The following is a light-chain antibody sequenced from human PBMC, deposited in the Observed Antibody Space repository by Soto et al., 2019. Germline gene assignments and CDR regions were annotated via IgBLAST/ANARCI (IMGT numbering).Light chain of an antibody. V-gene: IGLV2-8*01. CDR1: SSDVGGYNY. Sequence: QSALTQPPSASGSPGQSVTISCTGTSSDVGGYNYVSWYQQHPGKAPKLMIYEVSKRPSGVPDRFSGSKSGNTASLTVSGLQAVDEADYYCSSYAGSNILFGGGTKLTVL. J-gene: IGLJ3*02. CDR2: EVS. CDR3: SSYAGSNIL.